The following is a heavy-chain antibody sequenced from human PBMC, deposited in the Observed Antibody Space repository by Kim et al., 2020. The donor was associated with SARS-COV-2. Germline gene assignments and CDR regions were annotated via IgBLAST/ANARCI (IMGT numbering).Heavy chain of an antibody. CDR1: GGSISSGGYY. V-gene: IGHV4-31*03. D-gene: IGHD3-16*01. Sequence: SETLSLTCTVSGGSISSGGYYWSWIRQHPGKGLEWIGYIYHSGSTYYNPSLKSRVTISVDTSKNQFSLKLSSVTAADTAVYYCARFVSDYYYYCGMDVWGQGTTVTVSS. J-gene: IGHJ6*02. CDR3: ARFVSDYYYYCGMDV. CDR2: IYHSGST.